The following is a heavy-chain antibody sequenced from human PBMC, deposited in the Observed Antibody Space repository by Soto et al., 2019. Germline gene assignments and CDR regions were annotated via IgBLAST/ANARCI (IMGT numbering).Heavy chain of an antibody. V-gene: IGHV1-18*01. Sequence: QVQLVQSGAEVKKPGASVKVSCKTSGYTFTNFGISWVRQAPGQGLEWMGWISAYNGNTNYAQRFRGRVAMATDTSASTAYMEGRSLRSDDTAVYYCARGGTPIGYWGQGTLVTVSS. CDR2: ISAYNGNT. D-gene: IGHD3-16*01. J-gene: IGHJ4*02. CDR3: ARGGTPIGY. CDR1: GYTFTNFG.